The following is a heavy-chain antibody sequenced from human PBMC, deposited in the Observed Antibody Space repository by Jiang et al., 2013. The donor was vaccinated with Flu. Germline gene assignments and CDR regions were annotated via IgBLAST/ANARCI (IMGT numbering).Heavy chain of an antibody. CDR1: GDSVSSNSAA. J-gene: IGHJ5*02. V-gene: IGHV6-1*01. D-gene: IGHD5-18*01. CDR3: ARGDISTSMSSWFDP. Sequence: QTLSLTCAISGDSVSSNSAAWNWIRQSPSRGLEWLGRTYYRSKWYSDYAESVKSRITINADTSKNQFSLLLNSVTPEDTAVYFCARGDISTSMSSWFDPWGQGTLVTVSS. CDR2: TYYRSKWYS.